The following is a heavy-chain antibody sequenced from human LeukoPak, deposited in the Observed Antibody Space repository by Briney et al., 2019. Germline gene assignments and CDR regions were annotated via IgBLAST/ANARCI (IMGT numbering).Heavy chain of an antibody. CDR1: GGSFSGYY. CDR2: INHSGST. CDR3: ASSVVVVAARLNWFDP. D-gene: IGHD2-15*01. V-gene: IGHV4-34*01. J-gene: IGHJ5*02. Sequence: SETLSLTCAVYGGSFSGYYWSWIRQPPGKGLEWIGEINHSGSTNYNPSLKSRVTISVDTSKNQFSLKLSSATAADTAVYYCASSVVVVAARLNWFDPWGQGTLVTVSS.